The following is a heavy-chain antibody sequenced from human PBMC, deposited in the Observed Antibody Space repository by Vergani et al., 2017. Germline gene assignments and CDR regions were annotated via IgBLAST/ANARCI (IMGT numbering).Heavy chain of an antibody. CDR1: GGSISSYY. CDR2: IYYSGST. CDR3: AAVPFGGYSVFWFDP. Sequence: QVQLQESGPGLVKPSETLSLTCTVSGGSISSYYWSWIRQPPGKGLEWIGYIYYSGSTYYNPSLKSRVTISVDTSKNQFSLKLSSVTAADTAVYYCAAVPFGGYSVFWFDPWGQGTLVTVSS. J-gene: IGHJ5*02. D-gene: IGHD1-26*01. V-gene: IGHV4-59*01.